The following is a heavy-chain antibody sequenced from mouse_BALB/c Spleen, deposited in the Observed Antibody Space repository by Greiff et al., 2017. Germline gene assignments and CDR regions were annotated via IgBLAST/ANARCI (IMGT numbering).Heavy chain of an antibody. CDR1: GYSFTGYF. J-gene: IGHJ4*01. Sequence: VQLQQSGPELVKPGASVKISCKASGYSFTGYFMNWVMQSHGKSLEWIGRINPYNGDTFYNQKFKGKATLTVDKSSSTAYMELRSLASEDSAVYYCARSTALYAMDYWGQGTSVTVSS. V-gene: IGHV1-20*02. CDR2: INPYNGDT. D-gene: IGHD1-2*01. CDR3: ARSTALYAMDY.